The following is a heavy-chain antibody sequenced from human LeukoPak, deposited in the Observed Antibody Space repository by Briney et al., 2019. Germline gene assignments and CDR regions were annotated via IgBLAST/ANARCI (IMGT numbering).Heavy chain of an antibody. CDR3: ARDSSSSGNYAFDI. CDR1: GYTFTGYY. J-gene: IGHJ3*02. CDR2: INPNSGGT. Sequence: ASVKVSCKASGYTFTGYYMHWVRQAPGQGLEWMGWINPNSGGTNYAQKFQGRVTMTRDTSISTAYMELSRLRSDDTAVYYCARDSSSSGNYAFDIWGQGTMVTVSS. D-gene: IGHD6-6*01. V-gene: IGHV1-2*02.